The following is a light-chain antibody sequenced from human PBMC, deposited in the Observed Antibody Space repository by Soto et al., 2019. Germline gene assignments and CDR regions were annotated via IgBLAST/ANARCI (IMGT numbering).Light chain of an antibody. J-gene: IGKJ4*01. Sequence: DIQMTQSPSTLCASVGGRVTMACRASQSISSWLAWYQQKPGKAPKLLIYDASSLESGVPSRFSGSGSGTEFTPTISSLQPEDFAVYYCQQNNHWPLTFGGGTKVDIK. CDR3: QQNNHWPLT. V-gene: IGKV1-5*01. CDR2: DAS. CDR1: QSISSW.